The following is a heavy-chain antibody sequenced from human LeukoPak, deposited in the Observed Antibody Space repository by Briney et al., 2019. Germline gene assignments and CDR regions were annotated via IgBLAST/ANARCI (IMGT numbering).Heavy chain of an antibody. J-gene: IGHJ4*02. Sequence: ASVKVSCKASGYTFTSYYMHWVRQAPGQGLEWMGIFNPSGGSTSYAQKFQGRVTMTRDTSTSTVYMELSSLRSEDTAVYYCARVRGSSWPTYYFDYWGQGTLVTVSS. CDR2: FNPSGGST. D-gene: IGHD6-13*01. CDR3: ARVRGSSWPTYYFDY. CDR1: GYTFTSYY. V-gene: IGHV1-46*01.